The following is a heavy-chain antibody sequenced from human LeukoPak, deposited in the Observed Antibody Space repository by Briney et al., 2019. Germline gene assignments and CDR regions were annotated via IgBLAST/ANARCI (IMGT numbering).Heavy chain of an antibody. CDR2: INHSGST. CDR1: GGSFSGYY. V-gene: IGHV4-34*01. Sequence: SETLSLTCAVYGGSFSGYYWSWIRQPPGKGLEWIGEINHSGSTNYNPSHKSRGTISVDTSKNQFSLKLRSVTAADTAVYYCARGPSSIWYVSWFDPWGQGTLVTVSS. D-gene: IGHD6-13*01. CDR3: ARGPSSIWYVSWFDP. J-gene: IGHJ5*02.